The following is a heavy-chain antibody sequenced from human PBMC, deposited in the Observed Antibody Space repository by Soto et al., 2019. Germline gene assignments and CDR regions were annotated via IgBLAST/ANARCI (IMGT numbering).Heavy chain of an antibody. Sequence: PXCSLWLSSPTSRFTFCIYAIALARHNPAKGLESVSIISGSGSPPHYTDAVKGGVTISIDSSKSALYLQMQSLRAEDTAFYYCPKGAGILGSTKFDFWVQGTLVTV. CDR2: ISGSGSPP. CDR3: PKGAGILGSTKFDF. V-gene: IGHV3-23*01. CDR1: RFTFCIYA. J-gene: IGHJ4*02. D-gene: IGHD1-26*01.